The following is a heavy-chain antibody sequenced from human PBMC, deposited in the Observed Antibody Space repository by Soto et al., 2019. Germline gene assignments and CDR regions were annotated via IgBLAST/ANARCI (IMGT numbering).Heavy chain of an antibody. Sequence: EVQLVESGGGLVQPGGSLRLSCAASGFTFSSNWMNWVRQAPGKGPEWVANIKQDGREKYYVDSVKGRFTISRDNAKNSLYLQMNSLRADDTAVYYCARDLGYCAGGTCYTVLEYWGQGTLVTVFS. V-gene: IGHV3-7*01. CDR1: GFTFSSNW. CDR2: IKQDGREK. CDR3: ARDLGYCAGGTCYTVLEY. D-gene: IGHD2-15*01. J-gene: IGHJ4*02.